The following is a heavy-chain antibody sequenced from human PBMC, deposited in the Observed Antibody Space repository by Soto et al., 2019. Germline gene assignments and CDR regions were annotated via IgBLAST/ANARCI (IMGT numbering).Heavy chain of an antibody. Sequence: EVQLVESGGGLVQPGGSLRLSCAASGFTFSSYAMHWVRQAPGKGLEYVSAISSSGGSTYYANSVKGRFTISRDNSKNTLYLQMGSLRAEDMAVYYCARARITMVRGVIPYYMDVWGKGTTVTVSS. J-gene: IGHJ6*03. CDR3: ARARITMVRGVIPYYMDV. D-gene: IGHD3-10*01. CDR2: ISSSGGST. V-gene: IGHV3-64*01. CDR1: GFTFSSYA.